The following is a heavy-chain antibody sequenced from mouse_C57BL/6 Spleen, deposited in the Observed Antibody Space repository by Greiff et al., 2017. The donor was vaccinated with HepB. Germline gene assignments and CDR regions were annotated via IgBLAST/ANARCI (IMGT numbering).Heavy chain of an antibody. D-gene: IGHD2-1*01. CDR2: IDPSDSET. V-gene: IGHV1-52*01. CDR3: ARKGNGNYYYFDY. CDR1: GYTFTSYW. Sequence: QVQLQQPGAELVRPGSSVKLSCKASGYTFTSYWMHWVKQRPIQGLEWIGNIDPSDSETHYNQKFKDKATLTVDKSSSTAYMQLSSLTSEDSAVYYCARKGNGNYYYFDYWGQGTTLTVSS. J-gene: IGHJ2*01.